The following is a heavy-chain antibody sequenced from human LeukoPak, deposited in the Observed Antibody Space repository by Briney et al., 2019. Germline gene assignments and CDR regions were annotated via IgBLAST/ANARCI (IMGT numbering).Heavy chain of an antibody. V-gene: IGHV4-34*01. CDR2: INHSGST. CDR1: GGSFSGYY. Sequence: SETLSLTCAVYGGSFSGYYWSWIRQPPGKGLEWIGEINHSGSTNYNPSLKSRVTISVDTSKNQFSLKLSSVTAADTAVYYCARGPQELLAYCGGDCYSPWFDPWGPGTLVTVSS. CDR3: ARGPQELLAYCGGDCYSPWFDP. J-gene: IGHJ5*02. D-gene: IGHD2-21*02.